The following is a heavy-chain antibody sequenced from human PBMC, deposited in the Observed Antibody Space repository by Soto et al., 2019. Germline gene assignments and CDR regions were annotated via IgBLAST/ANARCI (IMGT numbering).Heavy chain of an antibody. D-gene: IGHD3-10*01. V-gene: IGHV4-38-2*01. Sequence: SETQSLTCAVSGYSINSDYYWGWIRQPPGKGLEWIGSVDHSGRTYYSPSLRSRLTIFIDTSKNQFSLRLTSVTAADTAMYFCAKKGYYPSGKINLFDSWGPGTLVTVSS. J-gene: IGHJ4*02. CDR1: GYSINSDYY. CDR2: VDHSGRT. CDR3: AKKGYYPSGKINLFDS.